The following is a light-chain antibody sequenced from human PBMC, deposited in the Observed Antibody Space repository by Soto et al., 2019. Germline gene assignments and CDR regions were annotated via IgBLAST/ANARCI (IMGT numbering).Light chain of an antibody. CDR2: GAS. V-gene: IGKV3-20*01. Sequence: EIVLTQSPGTLSLSPGETATLSCRASQSVSSSYLAWYQQKPGQAPRLLIYGASSRATGIPDRFSGSGSETDFTLTISRLEPEDFEVYYCQQYGSSPKTFGQGTKVEIK. J-gene: IGKJ1*01. CDR1: QSVSSSY. CDR3: QQYGSSPKT.